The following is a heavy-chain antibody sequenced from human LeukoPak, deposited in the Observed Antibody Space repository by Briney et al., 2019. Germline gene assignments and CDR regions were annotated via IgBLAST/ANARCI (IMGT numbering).Heavy chain of an antibody. Sequence: ASVKVSCKASGYTFTGYYMHWVRPAPGQGLEWMGLINPSGGSTTYAQKFQGRVTMTRDTSISTAYMELSRLRSDDTAVYYCARARSGRDYWGQGTLVTVSS. D-gene: IGHD3-3*01. CDR3: ARARSGRDY. CDR1: GYTFTGYY. V-gene: IGHV1-2*02. J-gene: IGHJ4*02. CDR2: INPSGGST.